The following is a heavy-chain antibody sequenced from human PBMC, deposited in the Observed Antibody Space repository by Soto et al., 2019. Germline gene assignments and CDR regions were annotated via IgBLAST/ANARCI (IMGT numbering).Heavy chain of an antibody. V-gene: IGHV4-39*01. CDR3: ARLRSYYDILTGFHPYYYYYMDV. J-gene: IGHJ6*03. Sequence: QLQLQESGPGLVKPSETLSLTCTVSGGSISSSSYYWGWIRQPPGKGLEWIGSVYYSGSTHYNPSLRCRVTISVDTSKNQFSLKLSSVTAADTAVYYCARLRSYYDILTGFHPYYYYYMDVWGRGTTVTVSS. D-gene: IGHD3-9*01. CDR2: VYYSGST. CDR1: GGSISSSSYY.